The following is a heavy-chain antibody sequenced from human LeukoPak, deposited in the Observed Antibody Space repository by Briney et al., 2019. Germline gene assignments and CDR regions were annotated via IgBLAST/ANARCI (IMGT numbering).Heavy chain of an antibody. CDR1: GYSISSGYY. CDR2: IYHSGST. D-gene: IGHD5-12*01. Sequence: SETLSLTCTVSGYSISSGYYWGWIRQPPGKGLEWIGSIYHSGSTYYNPSLKSRVTISVDTSKNQFSLKLSSVTAADTAVYYCARGGYSGYDYQTTVYYFDYWGQGTPVTVSS. CDR3: ARGGYSGYDYQTTVYYFDY. J-gene: IGHJ4*02. V-gene: IGHV4-38-2*02.